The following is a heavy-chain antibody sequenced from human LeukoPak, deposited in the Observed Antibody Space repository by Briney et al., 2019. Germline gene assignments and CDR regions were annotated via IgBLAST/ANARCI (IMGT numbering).Heavy chain of an antibody. CDR1: GFTFSSYA. J-gene: IGHJ6*02. Sequence: PGRSLRLSCAASGFTFSSYAMHWVRQAPGKGLEWVAVISYDGSNKYYADSVKGRFTISRDNSKNTLYLQMNSPRAEDTAVYYCARYDARYGMDVWGQGTTVTVSS. D-gene: IGHD1-1*01. V-gene: IGHV3-30-3*01. CDR2: ISYDGSNK. CDR3: ARYDARYGMDV.